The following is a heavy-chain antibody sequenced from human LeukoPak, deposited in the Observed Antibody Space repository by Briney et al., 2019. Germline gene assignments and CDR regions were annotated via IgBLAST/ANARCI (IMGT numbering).Heavy chain of an antibody. D-gene: IGHD6-13*01. J-gene: IGHJ4*02. CDR1: GGSFSGYY. CDR3: ARDPGIAAAGNDY. Sequence: SETLSLTYAVYGGSFSGYYWSWIRQPPGKGLEWIGEINHSGSTNYNPSLKSRVTISVDTSKNQFSLKLSSVTAADTAVYYCARDPGIAAAGNDYWGQGTLVTVSS. CDR2: INHSGST. V-gene: IGHV4-34*01.